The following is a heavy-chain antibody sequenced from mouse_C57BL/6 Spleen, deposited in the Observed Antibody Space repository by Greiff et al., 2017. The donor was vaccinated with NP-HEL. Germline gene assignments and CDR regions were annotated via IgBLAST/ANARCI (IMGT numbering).Heavy chain of an antibody. CDR1: GYTFTSYW. CDR2: INPSSGYT. J-gene: IGHJ2*01. D-gene: IGHD2-4*01. CDR3: ARLVYYDYDDLDY. Sequence: VQLQQSGAELAKPGASVKLSCKASGYTFTSYWMHWVKQRPGQGLEWIGYINPSSGYTKYNQKFKDKATFTADKSSSTAYMQMSSLTYEDSAVYYCARLVYYDYDDLDYWGQGTTLTVSS. V-gene: IGHV1-7*01.